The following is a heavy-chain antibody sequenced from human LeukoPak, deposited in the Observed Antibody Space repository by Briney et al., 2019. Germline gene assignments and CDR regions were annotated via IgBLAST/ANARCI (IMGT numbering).Heavy chain of an antibody. CDR3: ARDGRVHYDFWSGYYRDEVWFDP. Sequence: ASVKVSCKASGYTFTSYYMHWVRQAPGQGLEWMGIINPSGGSTSYAQKFQGRVTMTRDTSTSTVYMELSSLRSEDTAVYYCARDGRVHYDFWSGYYRDEVWFDPWGQGTLVTVS. J-gene: IGHJ5*02. V-gene: IGHV1-46*03. CDR1: GYTFTSYY. CDR2: INPSGGST. D-gene: IGHD3-3*01.